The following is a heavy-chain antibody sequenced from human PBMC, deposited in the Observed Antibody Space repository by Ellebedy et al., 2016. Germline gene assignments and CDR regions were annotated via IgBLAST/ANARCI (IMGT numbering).Heavy chain of an antibody. CDR2: ISAYNGNT. CDR3: ARGGMLYCSSTYCVDY. D-gene: IGHD2-2*01. J-gene: IGHJ4*02. CDR1: GYTFTSYY. Sequence: ASVKVSXXASGYTFTSYYMHWVRQAPGQGLEWMGWISAYNGNTNYAQKLQDRVTMTTDTSTSTAYMELRSLRSDDTAMYYCARGGMLYCSSTYCVDYWGQGALVTVSS. V-gene: IGHV1-18*04.